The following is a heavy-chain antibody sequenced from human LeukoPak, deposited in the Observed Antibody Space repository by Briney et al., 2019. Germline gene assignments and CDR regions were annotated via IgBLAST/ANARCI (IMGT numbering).Heavy chain of an antibody. D-gene: IGHD2-2*01. CDR2: IYYSGST. V-gene: IGHV4-30-4*08. Sequence: SETLSLTCTVSGGSISGWYWSWIRQPPGKGLEWIGYIYYSGSTYYNPSLKSRVTISVDTSKNQFSLKLSSVTAADTAVYYCARGPIVVVPAAPGAFDIWGQGTMVTVSS. J-gene: IGHJ3*02. CDR3: ARGPIVVVPAAPGAFDI. CDR1: GGSISGWY.